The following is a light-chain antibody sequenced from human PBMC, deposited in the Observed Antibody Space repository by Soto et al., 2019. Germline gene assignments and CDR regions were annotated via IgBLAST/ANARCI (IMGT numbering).Light chain of an antibody. CDR3: QQYDSSPPLT. CDR1: QSVSSSY. CDR2: GAS. Sequence: EIVLTQSPGTLSLSPGERATLSCRASQSVSSSYLAWYQQKPGQAPSLLIYGASRRATGVPDRFSGSGSGTDFTLTISRLEPEDFAVYYCQQYDSSPPLTFGGGTKVEIK. V-gene: IGKV3-20*01. J-gene: IGKJ4*01.